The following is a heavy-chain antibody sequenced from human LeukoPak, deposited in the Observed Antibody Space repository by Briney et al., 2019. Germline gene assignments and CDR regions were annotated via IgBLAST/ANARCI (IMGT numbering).Heavy chain of an antibody. Sequence: SETLSLTCTVSGYSISSGYYWGWIRQPPGKGLEWIGSIYHSGSTYYNPSLKSRVTISVDTSKNQFSLKLNSVTAADTAVYYCARSQGTWGDAFDIWGQGTMVTVSS. CDR1: GYSISSGYY. V-gene: IGHV4-38-2*02. CDR2: IYHSGST. CDR3: ARSQGTWGDAFDI. D-gene: IGHD3-16*01. J-gene: IGHJ3*02.